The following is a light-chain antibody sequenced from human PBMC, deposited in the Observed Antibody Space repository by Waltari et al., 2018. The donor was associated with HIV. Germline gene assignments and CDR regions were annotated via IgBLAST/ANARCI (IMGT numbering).Light chain of an antibody. V-gene: IGLV2-14*03. CDR3: SSYTRSSTLGV. CDR2: GVS. J-gene: IGLJ1*01. CDR1: SSDVGGYNH. Sequence: QSALTQPASVSGSPGQSITISCTGTSSDVGGYNHVSCYQQHPGTAPKLMIFGVSNRPSGVSNRFSGSKSGNTASLTISGLQAEDEADYYCSSYTRSSTLGVFGTGTKVTVL.